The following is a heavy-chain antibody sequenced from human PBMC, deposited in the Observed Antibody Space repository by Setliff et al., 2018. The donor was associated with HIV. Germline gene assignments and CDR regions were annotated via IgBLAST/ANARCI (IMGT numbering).Heavy chain of an antibody. V-gene: IGHV4-4*08. D-gene: IGHD3-10*01. CDR2: IYPIGSPDYPSGNT. CDR1: GGSISSYY. J-gene: IGHJ4*02. Sequence: SETLSLTCTVSGGSISSYYWSWIRQSPGKGLEWIGYIYPIGSPDYPSGNTVYNPSFRSRVTLSLDTSKNQFSLKLTSVTAADAAVYYCAGDYNSGSHRFDYWGQGTPVTVSS. CDR3: AGDYNSGSHRFDY.